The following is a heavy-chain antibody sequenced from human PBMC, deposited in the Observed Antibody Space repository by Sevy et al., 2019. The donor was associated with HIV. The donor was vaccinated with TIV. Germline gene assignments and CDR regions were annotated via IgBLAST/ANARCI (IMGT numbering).Heavy chain of an antibody. Sequence: GGSLRLSCAASGFSFSSYWMHWVRQAPGKGLEWVANIKQDESEKYYAASVKGRFTISRDNAKNSVYLQMNGLRPEDTAIYYCARGNRGSFDYWGQGTLVTVSS. J-gene: IGHJ4*02. D-gene: IGHD3-10*01. CDR2: IKQDESEK. CDR3: ARGNRGSFDY. CDR1: GFSFSSYW. V-gene: IGHV3-7*03.